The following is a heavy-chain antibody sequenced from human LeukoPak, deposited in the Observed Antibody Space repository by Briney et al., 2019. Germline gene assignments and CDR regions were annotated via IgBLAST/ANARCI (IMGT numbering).Heavy chain of an antibody. J-gene: IGHJ4*02. Sequence: GGTLRLSCAASGFSFSSHGMSWVRQTPGKGLEWVAATVGSRADTYHADSVKGRFTVSRDDSKNTLYLQMNNLRAEDTAMYYCTKSPVQSCIGAFCYPFDYWGQGILVTVSS. V-gene: IGHV3-23*01. CDR2: TVGSRADT. CDR3: TKSPVQSCIGAFCYPFDY. D-gene: IGHD2-15*01. CDR1: GFSFSSHG.